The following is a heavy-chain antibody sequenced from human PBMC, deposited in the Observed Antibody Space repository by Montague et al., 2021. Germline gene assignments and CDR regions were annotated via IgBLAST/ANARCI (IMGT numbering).Heavy chain of an antibody. J-gene: IGHJ4*02. V-gene: IGHV3-7*01. D-gene: IGHD2-21*01. CDR3: ARDQGQGYCGGDCYVGLDY. Sequence: SLRLSCAASGFTFSNYLMSWVRQAPGKGLEWVANIKQDGSEKHYVDSVKGRFTISRDNAKNSLYLQMNSLRAEDTAVYFCARDQGQGYCGGDCYVGLDYWGQGTLVTVSS. CDR1: GFTFSNYL. CDR2: IKQDGSEK.